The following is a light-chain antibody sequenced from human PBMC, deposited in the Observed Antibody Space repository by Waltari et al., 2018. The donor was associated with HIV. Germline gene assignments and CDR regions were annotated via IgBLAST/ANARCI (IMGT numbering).Light chain of an antibody. Sequence: EIVMTQSPATLSVSPGERATLSCRASQSVSSNLAGYQQKPGQAPRLLILAASTRATGIPARFSGSGSGTEFTLTISSLQSEDFALYYCQQYNDWPRTFGQGTKVEIK. CDR3: QQYNDWPRT. CDR2: AAS. CDR1: QSVSSN. V-gene: IGKV3D-15*01. J-gene: IGKJ1*01.